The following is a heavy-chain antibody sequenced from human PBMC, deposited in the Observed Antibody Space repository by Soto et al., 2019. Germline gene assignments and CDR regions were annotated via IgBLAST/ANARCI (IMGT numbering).Heavy chain of an antibody. CDR1: GFTFSSYS. CDR3: ARGPDYDILTGNDAFDI. CDR2: ISSSSSYI. Sequence: GGSLRLSCAASGFTFSSYSMNWVRQAPGKGLEWVSSISSSSSYIYYADSVKGRFTISRDNAKNSLYLQMNSLRAEDTAVYYCARGPDYDILTGNDAFDIWGQGTMVNVSS. D-gene: IGHD3-9*01. J-gene: IGHJ3*02. V-gene: IGHV3-21*01.